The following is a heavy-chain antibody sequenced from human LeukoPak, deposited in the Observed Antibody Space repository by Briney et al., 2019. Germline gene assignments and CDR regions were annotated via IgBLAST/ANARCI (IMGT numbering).Heavy chain of an antibody. CDR3: AKEGGDTGLDAFDI. CDR2: ISYDGSNK. V-gene: IGHV3-30*18. J-gene: IGHJ3*02. Sequence: GRSLRLSCATSGFNFSNYGMHWVRQAPGKGLEWVAVISYDGSNKYYADSVKGRFTISRDNSKNTLYLQMNSLRAEDTAVYYCAKEGGDTGLDAFDIWGQGTMVTVAS. D-gene: IGHD2-21*02. CDR1: GFNFSNYG.